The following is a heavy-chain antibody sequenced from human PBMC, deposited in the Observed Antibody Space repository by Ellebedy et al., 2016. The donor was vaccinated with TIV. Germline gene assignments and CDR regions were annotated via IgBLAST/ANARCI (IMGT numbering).Heavy chain of an antibody. Sequence: SETLSLXCTVSGGSISSSSYYWGWIRQPPGKGLEWIGSIYYSGRTYYNPSLKSRVIISVDTSKNQFSLRLSSVTAADTAVYYCASSPYGDYGIGYWGQGTLVTVSS. V-gene: IGHV4-39*01. J-gene: IGHJ4*02. D-gene: IGHD4-17*01. CDR1: GGSISSSSYY. CDR3: ASSPYGDYGIGY. CDR2: IYYSGRT.